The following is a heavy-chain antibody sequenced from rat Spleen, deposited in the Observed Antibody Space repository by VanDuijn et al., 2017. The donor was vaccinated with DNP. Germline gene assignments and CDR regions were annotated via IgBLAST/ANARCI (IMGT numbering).Heavy chain of an antibody. CDR1: GFSFRNYY. CDR3: AREQHFYFDY. J-gene: IGHJ2*01. CDR2: ISHSDGIT. V-gene: IGHV5-25*01. D-gene: IGHD1-10*01. Sequence: EVQLVESGGGLMQPGRSLKLSCAASGFSFRNYYMAWVRQSPKKGLEWVAIISHSDGITYYPDSVKGRFTISRDNSQSSLYLQMNSLKSEDTATYFCAREQHFYFDYWGQGVMVTVSS.